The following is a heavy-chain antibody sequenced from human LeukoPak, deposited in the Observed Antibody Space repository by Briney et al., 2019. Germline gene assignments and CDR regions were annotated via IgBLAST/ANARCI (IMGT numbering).Heavy chain of an antibody. CDR2: ISGSGGST. CDR3: AKRIVMDYGSGSYYIDPFDY. Sequence: GGSLRLSCTVSGFTVSTNCMSWVRQAPGKGLEWVSAISGSGGSTYYADSVKGRFTISRDNSKNTLYLQMNSLRAEDTAVYYCAKRIVMDYGSGSYYIDPFDYWGQGTLVTVSS. V-gene: IGHV3-23*01. J-gene: IGHJ4*02. D-gene: IGHD3-10*01. CDR1: GFTVSTNC.